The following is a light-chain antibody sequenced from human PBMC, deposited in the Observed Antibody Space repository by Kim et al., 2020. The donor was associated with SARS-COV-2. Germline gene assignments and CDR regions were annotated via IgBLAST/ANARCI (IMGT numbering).Light chain of an antibody. CDR1: QRISSN. V-gene: IGKV3-15*01. CDR3: QQYNNWPPLT. J-gene: IGKJ4*01. Sequence: EIVLTQSPATLSASPGERVTLSCRASQRISSNLAWYQQKRGQAPRLLIYGASTRATGLPARFSGSGSGTEFTLTISSLQSEDFAVYYCQQYNNWPPLTFGGGTKVDIK. CDR2: GAS.